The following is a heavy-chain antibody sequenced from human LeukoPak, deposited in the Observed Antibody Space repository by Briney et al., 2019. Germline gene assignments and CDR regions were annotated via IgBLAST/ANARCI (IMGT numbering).Heavy chain of an antibody. D-gene: IGHD3-10*01. CDR3: AREVGYYYGSGRKRDDAFDI. CDR2: IYYSGST. Sequence: SETLSLTCTVSGGSISSSSYYWGWIRQPPGKGLEWIGSIYYSGSTYYNPSLKSRVTISVDTSKNQFSLKLSSVNAADTAVYYCAREVGYYYGSGRKRDDAFDIWGQGTMVTVSS. J-gene: IGHJ3*02. V-gene: IGHV4-39*02. CDR1: GGSISSSSYY.